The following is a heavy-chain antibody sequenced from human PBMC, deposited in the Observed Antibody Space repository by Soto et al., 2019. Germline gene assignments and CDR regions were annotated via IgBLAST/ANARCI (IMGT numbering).Heavy chain of an antibody. Sequence: EVQLLESGGGLVQPGGSLRLSCAASGFTFSSYAMSWVRQAPGKGLEWVSAISGSGGSTYYADSVKGRFTISGDNSKNTMYLQMNSIGAEDTAVYYCAKVHYDFWGGYYATKKLGWFAPWGQGTLVAVSS. CDR3: AKVHYDFWGGYYATKKLGWFAP. CDR2: ISGSGGST. J-gene: IGHJ5*02. D-gene: IGHD3-3*01. V-gene: IGHV3-23*01. CDR1: GFTFSSYA.